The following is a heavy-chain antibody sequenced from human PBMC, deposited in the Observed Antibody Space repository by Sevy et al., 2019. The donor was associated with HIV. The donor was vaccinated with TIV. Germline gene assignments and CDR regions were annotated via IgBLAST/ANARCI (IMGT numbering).Heavy chain of an antibody. CDR2: INWNRGTI. J-gene: IGHJ4*02. CDR3: AKDGHYYGSGLDY. Sequence: GGSLRLSCAASGFTFDDYAMHWVRQVPGKGLEWVSGINWNRGTIGDGNSVKGRFTISRDNARNSLYLQMNSLKTEDTALYYCAKDGHYYGSGLDYWGQGTLVTVSS. D-gene: IGHD3-10*01. V-gene: IGHV3-9*01. CDR1: GFTFDDYA.